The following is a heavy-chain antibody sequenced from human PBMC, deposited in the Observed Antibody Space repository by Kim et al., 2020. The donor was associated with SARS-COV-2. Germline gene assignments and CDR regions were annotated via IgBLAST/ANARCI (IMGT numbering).Heavy chain of an antibody. D-gene: IGHD3-10*01. CDR3: AAVEYYYGPGDPQNYYYYGMDV. V-gene: IGHV1-58*01. CDR2: IVVGSGNT. J-gene: IGHJ6*02. CDR1: GFTFTSSA. Sequence: SVKVSCKASGFTFTSSAVQWVRQARGQRLEWIGWIVVGSGNTNYAQKFQERVTITRDMSTSTAYMELSSLRSEDTAVYYCAAVEYYYGPGDPQNYYYYGMDVWGQGTTVTVSS.